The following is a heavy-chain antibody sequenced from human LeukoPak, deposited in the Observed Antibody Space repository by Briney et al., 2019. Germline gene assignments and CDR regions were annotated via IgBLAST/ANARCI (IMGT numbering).Heavy chain of an antibody. J-gene: IGHJ4*02. V-gene: IGHV1-58*01. Sequence: SVKVSCKASGFTFTSSAVQWVRQARGQRLEWIGWIVVGSGNTNYAQKFQERVTIARDMSTSTGYMELSSLRSEDTAVYYCAASDSSGYYIFDYWGQGTLVTVSS. CDR2: IVVGSGNT. D-gene: IGHD3-22*01. CDR1: GFTFTSSA. CDR3: AASDSSGYYIFDY.